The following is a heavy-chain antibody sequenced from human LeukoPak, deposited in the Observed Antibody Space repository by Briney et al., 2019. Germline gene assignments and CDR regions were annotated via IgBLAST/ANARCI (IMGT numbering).Heavy chain of an antibody. Sequence: GESLKISCQVSGYIFTTYWTAGVGKLPGNGLNWLGIINPADSDTTYSPSFQGQVTISADKSISTVYLQWSSLKASDTAMYYCARQSRDGSKTRGYYFDYWGQGTLVTVSS. J-gene: IGHJ4*02. CDR1: GYIFTTYW. D-gene: IGHD3-10*01. CDR2: INPADSDT. V-gene: IGHV5-51*02. CDR3: ARQSRDGSKTRGYYFDY.